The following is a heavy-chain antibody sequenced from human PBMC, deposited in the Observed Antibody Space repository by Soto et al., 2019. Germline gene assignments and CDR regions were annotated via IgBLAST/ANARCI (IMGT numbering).Heavy chain of an antibody. CDR1: GNSIGDYY. CDR2: IYFSGST. D-gene: IGHD3-22*01. V-gene: IGHV4-59*01. Sequence: SETLSLTCTVSGNSIGDYYWSWFRQSPGKGLEWIGYIYFSGSTNYNPSLKSRVTISADTSKNQFSPKLNSVTAADTAVYYCARMNYYDTSGYPFDYWGQGMMVTVSS. J-gene: IGHJ4*02. CDR3: ARMNYYDTSGYPFDY.